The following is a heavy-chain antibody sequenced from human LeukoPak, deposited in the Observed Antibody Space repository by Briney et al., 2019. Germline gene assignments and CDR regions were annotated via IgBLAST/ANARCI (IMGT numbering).Heavy chain of an antibody. CDR2: IYYSGST. J-gene: IGHJ5*02. CDR3: ARHGQTYYDILTGYYNGNWFDP. Sequence: PSETLSLTCTVSGGSISSYYWSWIRQPPGKGLEWIGYIYYSGSTNYNPSLKSRVTISVDTSKNQFSLKLSSVTAADTAVYYCARHGQTYYDILTGYYNGNWFDPWGQGTLVTVSS. D-gene: IGHD3-9*01. CDR1: GGSISSYY. V-gene: IGHV4-59*08.